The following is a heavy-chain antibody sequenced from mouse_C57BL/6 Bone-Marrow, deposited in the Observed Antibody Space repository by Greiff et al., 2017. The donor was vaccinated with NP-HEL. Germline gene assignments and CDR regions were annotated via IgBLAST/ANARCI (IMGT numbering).Heavy chain of an antibody. V-gene: IGHV1-72*01. J-gene: IGHJ2*01. CDR2: IDPTCGGT. Sequence: QVQLQQPGAELVKPGASVKLSCKASGYTFTSYLMHWVKQRPGRGLEWIGMIDPTCGGTQYNEKFKSKATLTVDKPSSPAYMQLHSLTSEDAAVYYCARYYYGSSSFDYWGQGTTLTGSS. D-gene: IGHD1-1*01. CDR3: ARYYYGSSSFDY. CDR1: GYTFTSYL.